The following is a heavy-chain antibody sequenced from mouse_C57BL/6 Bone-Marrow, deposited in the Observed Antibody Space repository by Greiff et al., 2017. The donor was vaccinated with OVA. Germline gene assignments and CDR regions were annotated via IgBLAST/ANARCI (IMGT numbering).Heavy chain of an antibody. CDR2: IYPRSGNT. J-gene: IGHJ2*01. V-gene: IGHV1-81*01. Sequence: QVQLQQSGAELARPGASVKLSCKASGYTFTSYGISWVKQRTGQGLEWIGEIYPRSGNTYYNEKFKGKATLTADKSSSTAYMELRSLTSEDSAVYFCAREGGMEYYFDDWGQGTTLTVSS. CDR3: AREGGMEYYFDD. CDR1: GYTFTSYG.